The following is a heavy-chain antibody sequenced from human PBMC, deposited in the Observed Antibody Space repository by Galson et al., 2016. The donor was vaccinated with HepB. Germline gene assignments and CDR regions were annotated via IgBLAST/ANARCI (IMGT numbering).Heavy chain of an antibody. V-gene: IGHV3-74*01. Sequence: SLRLSCAASGFTFSSYWIHWVRQVPGKGLVWVARITTDVTDTGYAASVEGRFTVSRDNANRVVYLEMTSLRGDDTAVYYCSRDKGAATPFDHWSQGTLVTVAS. CDR3: SRDKGAATPFDH. D-gene: IGHD2-15*01. J-gene: IGHJ4*02. CDR2: ITTDVTDT. CDR1: GFTFSSYW.